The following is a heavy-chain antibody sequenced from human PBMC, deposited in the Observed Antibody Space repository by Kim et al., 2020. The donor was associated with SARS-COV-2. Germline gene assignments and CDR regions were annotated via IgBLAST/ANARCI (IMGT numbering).Heavy chain of an antibody. Sequence: GGSLRLSCAASGFTFSNYGMHWVRQAPGKGLEWVAVLWYDGSNKYYVDSVKGRFTISRDNSKNTVYLQMNSLRVEDTAVYYCARDRRTVGASRTSIYFDYWGQGTLVTVSS. CDR1: GFTFSNYG. CDR3: ARDRRTVGASRTSIYFDY. D-gene: IGHD1-26*01. V-gene: IGHV3-33*01. CDR2: LWYDGSNK. J-gene: IGHJ4*02.